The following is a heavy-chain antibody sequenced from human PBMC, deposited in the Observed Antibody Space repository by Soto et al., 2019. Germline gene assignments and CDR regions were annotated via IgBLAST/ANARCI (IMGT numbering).Heavy chain of an antibody. CDR2: ISGSAGRA. D-gene: IGHD2-2*01. CDR1: GFTFTSYA. Sequence: GGSLRLSCVASGFTFTSYAMSWVRQAPGKGLEWVSIISGSAGRAYYTDSVQGRFTISRDNSKNTLSLQMDSLSAGDTAVYYCAKVTSARVFYFGLDVWGQGTTVT. J-gene: IGHJ6*02. CDR3: AKVTSARVFYFGLDV. V-gene: IGHV3-23*01.